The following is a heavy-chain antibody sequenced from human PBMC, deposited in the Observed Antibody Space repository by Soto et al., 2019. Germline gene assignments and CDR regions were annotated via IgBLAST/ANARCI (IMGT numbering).Heavy chain of an antibody. Sequence: QVQLVQSGAEVKKPGASVKVSCKASGYTFTSYYMHWVRQAPGQGLEWMGIINPSGGSTSYAQKFQGRVTMTRDTSTSTVYMELSSLRSEDTAVYYCAREPYSSGWPGVKYFQHWGQGTLVTVSS. CDR3: AREPYSSGWPGVKYFQH. J-gene: IGHJ1*01. CDR2: INPSGGST. CDR1: GYTFTSYY. D-gene: IGHD6-19*01. V-gene: IGHV1-46*03.